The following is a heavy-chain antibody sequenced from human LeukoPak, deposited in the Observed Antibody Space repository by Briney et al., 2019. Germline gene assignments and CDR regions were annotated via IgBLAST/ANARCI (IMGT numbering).Heavy chain of an antibody. CDR1: GGSFRGYY. Sequence: SETLSLTCAVYGGSFRGYYWSWIRQPPGKGLEWIGEINHSGSTNYNPSLKSRVTISVDTSKNQFSLKLSSVTAADTAVYYCARGLRLLPYWGQGTLVTVSS. D-gene: IGHD3-22*01. CDR2: INHSGST. J-gene: IGHJ4*02. CDR3: ARGLRLLPY. V-gene: IGHV4-34*01.